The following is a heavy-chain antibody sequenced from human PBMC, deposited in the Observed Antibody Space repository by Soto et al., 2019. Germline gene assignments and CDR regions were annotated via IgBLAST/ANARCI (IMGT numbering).Heavy chain of an antibody. Sequence: PGGSLRLSCVASGFTFSSYGMHWVRQAPGKGLEWVAIISYDGSNTYYVDSVKGRFTISRDNSKNTLYLQMNSLRAEDTSVYYCAKEGGLSGSYYISSSYYFDYWGQGTLVTVSS. CDR2: ISYDGSNT. CDR3: AKEGGLSGSYYISSSYYFDY. CDR1: GFTFSSYG. V-gene: IGHV3-30*18. D-gene: IGHD1-26*01. J-gene: IGHJ4*02.